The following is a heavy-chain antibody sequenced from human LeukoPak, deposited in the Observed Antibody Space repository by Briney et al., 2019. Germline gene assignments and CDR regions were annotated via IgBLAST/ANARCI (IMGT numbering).Heavy chain of an antibody. CDR2: ISGSGGST. D-gene: IGHD6-13*01. J-gene: IGHJ4*02. Sequence: GGSLSLSRAASGFAFSSYFMTWVRQAPGKGLEWVSGISGSGGSTYDADSVKGRFTVSRDNSKSTLYLQLNSLRVEDTAIYYCAKVDGVRAAPGRGRVDSWGQGTLVTVSS. CDR3: AKVDGVRAAPGRGRVDS. CDR1: GFAFSSYF. V-gene: IGHV3-23*01.